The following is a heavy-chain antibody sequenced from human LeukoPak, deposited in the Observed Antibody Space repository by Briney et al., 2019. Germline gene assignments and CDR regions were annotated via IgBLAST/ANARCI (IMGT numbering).Heavy chain of an antibody. CDR1: GYTFTGYY. J-gene: IGHJ4*02. Sequence: GASVKVSCKASGYTFTGYYMHWVRQAPGQGLEWMGRINPNSGGTNYAQKFQGRVTMTRDTSISTAYMELSSLRSEDTAVYYCATITVTTEYWGQGTLVTVSS. D-gene: IGHD4-17*01. CDR3: ATITVTTEY. CDR2: INPNSGGT. V-gene: IGHV1-2*06.